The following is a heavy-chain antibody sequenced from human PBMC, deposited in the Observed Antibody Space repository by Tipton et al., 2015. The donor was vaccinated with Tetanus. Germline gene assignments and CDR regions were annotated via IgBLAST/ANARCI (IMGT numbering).Heavy chain of an antibody. Sequence: TLSLTCSVSGGSISSYFWSWIRQSPGKGLEWIGYIFIPEGTIYNPSLQSRVIISVDTSKSQVSLKLTSVTAADTAIYYCARAANNSRRRGYDLWGQGATVIVSS. D-gene: IGHD2/OR15-2a*01. J-gene: IGHJ3*01. CDR3: ARAANNSRRRGYDL. CDR2: IFIPEGT. CDR1: GGSISSYF. V-gene: IGHV4-59*01.